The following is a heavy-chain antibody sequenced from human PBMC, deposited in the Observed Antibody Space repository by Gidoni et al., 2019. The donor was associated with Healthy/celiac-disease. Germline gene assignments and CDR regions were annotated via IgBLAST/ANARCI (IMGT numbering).Heavy chain of an antibody. V-gene: IGHV3-74*01. CDR3: ARASYDFWSGYYYYFDY. CDR1: GSTFSSYW. Sequence: EVQLVESGGGLVQPGGSLRLSGAASGSTFSSYWMHWVRQAPGKGLVWVSRINSDGSSTSYADSVKGRFTISRDNAKNTLYLQMNSLRAEDTAVYYCARASYDFWSGYYYYFDYWGQGTLVTVSS. CDR2: INSDGSST. D-gene: IGHD3-3*01. J-gene: IGHJ4*02.